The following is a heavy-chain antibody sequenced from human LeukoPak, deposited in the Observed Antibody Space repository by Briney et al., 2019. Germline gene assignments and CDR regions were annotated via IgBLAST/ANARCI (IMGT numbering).Heavy chain of an antibody. CDR3: ARVFSKGWFDP. J-gene: IGHJ5*02. Sequence: GGSLRLSCAASGFIFSDYWMNWVRQVPGKGLEWVANINEDGSAQDYVDSVRGRFSISRDNAKNSLYLQMNSLRAEDTAVYYCARVFSKGWFDPWGQGTLVTVPS. V-gene: IGHV3-7*01. CDR2: INEDGSAQ. CDR1: GFIFSDYW.